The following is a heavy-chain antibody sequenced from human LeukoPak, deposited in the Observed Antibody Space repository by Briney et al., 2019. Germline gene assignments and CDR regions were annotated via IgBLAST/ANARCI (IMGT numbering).Heavy chain of an antibody. J-gene: IGHJ6*03. Sequence: SVKVSCKASGGTFSSYAISWVRQAPGQGLEWMGGIIPIFGTANYAQKFQGRVTITADESTSTAYMELSSLGSEDTAVYYCARGPDIVLIESYMDVWGKGTTVTVSS. CDR1: GGTFSSYA. CDR2: IIPIFGTA. D-gene: IGHD2-8*01. CDR3: ARGPDIVLIESYMDV. V-gene: IGHV1-69*13.